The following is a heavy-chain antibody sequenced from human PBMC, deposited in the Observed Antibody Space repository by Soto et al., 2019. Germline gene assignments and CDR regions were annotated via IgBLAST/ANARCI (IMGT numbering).Heavy chain of an antibody. CDR2: INHSGST. J-gene: IGHJ4*02. CDR3: ASQSDYGSGSYFY. V-gene: IGHV4-34*01. CDR1: GGSFSGYY. Sequence: QVQLQQWGAGLLKPSETLSLTCAVYGGSFSGYYWSGIRQPPGKGLEWIGEINHSGSTNYNPSLKSRVTISVDTSKNQFSLKLSSVTAADTAVYYCASQSDYGSGSYFYWGQGTLVTVSS. D-gene: IGHD3-10*01.